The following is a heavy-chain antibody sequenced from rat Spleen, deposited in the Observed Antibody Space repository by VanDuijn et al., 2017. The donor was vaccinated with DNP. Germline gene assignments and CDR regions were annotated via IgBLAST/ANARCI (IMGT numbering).Heavy chain of an antibody. V-gene: IGHV3-1*01. D-gene: IGHD1-7*01. Sequence: EVQLQESGSGLVKPSQSLSLTCSVTGYSITSNYWGWIRKFPGNKLEYIGHISYSGSTNYNPSLKSRLSFTRDTSKNHFLLHLNSVTTEDTATYYCARWTRYFDYWGQGIMVTVSS. J-gene: IGHJ2*01. CDR2: ISYSGST. CDR3: ARWTRYFDY. CDR1: GYSITSNY.